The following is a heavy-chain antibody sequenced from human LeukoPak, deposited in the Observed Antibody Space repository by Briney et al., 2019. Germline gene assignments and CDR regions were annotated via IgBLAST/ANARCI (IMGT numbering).Heavy chain of an antibody. CDR1: GFTFSSHA. V-gene: IGHV3-64D*06. J-gene: IGHJ4*02. CDR3: VKDGRMATITYNDLFDY. CDR2: ISSNGGST. D-gene: IGHD5-24*01. Sequence: QPGRSLRLSCAASGFTFSSHAMHWVRQAPGKGLEYVSAISSNGGSTYYADSVKGRFTISRDNSKNTLYLQMSSLRAEDTAVYYCVKDGRMATITYNDLFDYWGQGTLVTVSS.